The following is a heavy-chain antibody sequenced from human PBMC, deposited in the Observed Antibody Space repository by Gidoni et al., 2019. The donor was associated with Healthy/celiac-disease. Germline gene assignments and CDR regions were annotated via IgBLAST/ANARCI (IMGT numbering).Heavy chain of an antibody. J-gene: IGHJ4*02. CDR1: GGSISSYY. V-gene: IGHV4-59*01. D-gene: IGHD3-16*01. CDR3: ARSGAIMGPFDY. Sequence: QVQLQESGPGLVKPSETLYLTCTVSGGSISSYYWSWIRQPPGKGLEWIGYIYYSGSTNYNPSLKSRVTISVDTSKNQFSLKLSSVTAADTAVYYCARSGAIMGPFDYWGQGTLVTVSS. CDR2: IYYSGST.